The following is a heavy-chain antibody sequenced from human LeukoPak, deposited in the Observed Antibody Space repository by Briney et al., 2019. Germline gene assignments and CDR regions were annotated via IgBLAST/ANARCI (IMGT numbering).Heavy chain of an antibody. CDR2: IFNSGSS. V-gene: IGHV4-61*01. J-gene: IGHJ3*02. CDR1: GGSVSSESYH. CDR3: ARGVGGVREGFDI. Sequence: WETLSLTCTVSGGSVSSESYHWSWIRQPPGKGLEWIAYIFNSGSSNYNPSLKSRLTISVDTSTNQFSLKLNSVTAAGTAQYHCARGVGGVREGFDIWGQGTMVTVSS. D-gene: IGHD3-16*01.